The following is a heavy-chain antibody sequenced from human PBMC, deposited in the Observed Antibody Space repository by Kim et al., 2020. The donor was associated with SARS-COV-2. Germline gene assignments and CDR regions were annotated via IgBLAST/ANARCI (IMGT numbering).Heavy chain of an antibody. CDR1: GYSFTSYW. CDR3: ARLWRDNLGYCSSTSCYTGYYYYYMDV. J-gene: IGHJ6*03. D-gene: IGHD2-2*02. Sequence: GESLKISCKGSGYSFTSYWIGWVRQMPGKGLEWMGIIYPGDSDTRYSPSFQGQVTISADKSISTAYLQWSSLKASDTAMYYCARLWRDNLGYCSSTSCYTGYYYYYMDVWGKGTTVTVSS. CDR2: IYPGDSDT. V-gene: IGHV5-51*01.